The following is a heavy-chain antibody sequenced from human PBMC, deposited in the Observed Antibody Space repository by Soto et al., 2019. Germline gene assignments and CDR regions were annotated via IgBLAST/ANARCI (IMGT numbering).Heavy chain of an antibody. Sequence: EVQLVESGGGLVQPGGSLKLSCAASGLTFSDSAIHWVRQASGKGLEWVGRIRSKTNNYATTYAASVKGRFTISRDDSKNTAYLKMNSLKTEDTAVYYCTRHKNELRFYSSNGIDVWGQGTTVTVSS. D-gene: IGHD5-12*01. J-gene: IGHJ6*02. V-gene: IGHV3-73*02. CDR3: TRHKNELRFYSSNGIDV. CDR2: IRSKTNNYAT. CDR1: GLTFSDSA.